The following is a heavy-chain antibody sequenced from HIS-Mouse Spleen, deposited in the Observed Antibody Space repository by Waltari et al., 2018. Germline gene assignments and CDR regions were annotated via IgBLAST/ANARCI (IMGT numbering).Heavy chain of an antibody. Sequence: QVQLVASGGGGVQPGGSLRLSCSAAGFTSASHALHWVRQAPGKGLEWVAVISYDGSNKYYADSVKGRFTISRDNSKNTLYLQMNSLRAEDTAVYYCARDHRNNWAIRDWGQGTLVTVSS. J-gene: IGHJ4*02. CDR2: ISYDGSNK. D-gene: IGHD1-20*01. CDR3: ARDHRNNWAIRD. CDR1: GFTSASHA. V-gene: IGHV3-30-3*01.